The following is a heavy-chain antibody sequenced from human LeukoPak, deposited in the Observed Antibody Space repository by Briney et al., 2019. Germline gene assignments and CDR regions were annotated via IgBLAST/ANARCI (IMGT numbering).Heavy chain of an antibody. J-gene: IGHJ3*02. Sequence: GGSLRLSCAASGFTFNDYAMHWVRQAPGKGLEWVSGISWSSGSIGYVDSVKGRFTISRDNAKNTLYLQMNSLRAEDMALSYCAKDMGPTVAGTFMNAFDIWGQGTMVTVSS. D-gene: IGHD6-19*01. CDR1: GFTFNDYA. CDR3: AKDMGPTVAGTFMNAFDI. V-gene: IGHV3-9*03. CDR2: ISWSSGSI.